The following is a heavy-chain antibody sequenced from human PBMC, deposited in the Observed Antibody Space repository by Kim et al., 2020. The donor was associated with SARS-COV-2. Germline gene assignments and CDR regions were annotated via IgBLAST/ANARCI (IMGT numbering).Heavy chain of an antibody. CDR3: AREPAGSYGFDI. J-gene: IGHJ3*02. Sequence: PYYTASLRVRVTISLDTSKDQFSLKLTSLTAADTAVYFCAREPAGSYGFDIWGQGTTVTVSS. V-gene: IGHV4-30-2*04. CDR2: P. D-gene: IGHD3-10*01.